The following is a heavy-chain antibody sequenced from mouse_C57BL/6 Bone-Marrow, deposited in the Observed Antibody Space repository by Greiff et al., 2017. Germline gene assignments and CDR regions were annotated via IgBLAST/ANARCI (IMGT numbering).Heavy chain of an antibody. CDR2: IYPRSGNT. J-gene: IGHJ2*01. CDR1: GYTFTSYW. CDR3: ARGGLLRLNYFDY. D-gene: IGHD2-3*01. Sequence: QVQLQQPGAELVKPGASVKLSCKASGYTFTSYWMQWVKQRPGQGLEWIGEIYPRSGNTYYNEKFKGKATLTADKSSSTAYMELRSLTSEDSAVYFCARGGLLRLNYFDYWGQGTTLTVSS. V-gene: IGHV1-81*01.